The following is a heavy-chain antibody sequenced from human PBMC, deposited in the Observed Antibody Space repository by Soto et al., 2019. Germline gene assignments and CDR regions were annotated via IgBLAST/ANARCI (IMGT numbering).Heavy chain of an antibody. V-gene: IGHV3-33*01. Sequence: PGGSLRLSCAASGFTFSSYGMHWVRQAPGKGLEWVAVIWYDGSNKYYADSVKGRFTISRDNSKNTLYLQMNSLRAEDTAVYYCARDSPFSSGWYYFDYWGQGTLVTVSS. J-gene: IGHJ4*02. CDR1: GFTFSSYG. CDR3: ARDSPFSSGWYYFDY. D-gene: IGHD6-19*01. CDR2: IWYDGSNK.